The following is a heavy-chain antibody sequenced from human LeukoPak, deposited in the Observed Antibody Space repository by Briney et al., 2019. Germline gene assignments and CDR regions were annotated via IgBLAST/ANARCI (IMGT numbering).Heavy chain of an antibody. CDR1: GGSISSGGYY. V-gene: IGHV4-31*03. J-gene: IGHJ6*02. CDR2: IYYSGST. CDR3: ARDSSGYSYGMDV. Sequence: ASETLSLTCTVSGGSISSGGYYWSWIRQHPGKGLEWIGYIYYSGSTYYNPSLKSRVTISVDTSKNQFSLKLSSVTAAVTAVYYCARDSSGYSYGMDVWGQGTTVTVSS. D-gene: IGHD3-22*01.